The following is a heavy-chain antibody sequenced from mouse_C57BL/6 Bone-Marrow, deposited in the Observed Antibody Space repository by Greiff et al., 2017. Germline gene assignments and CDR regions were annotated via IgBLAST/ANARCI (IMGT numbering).Heavy chain of an antibody. CDR1: GFTFSDYG. CDR3: AKIGFAY. D-gene: IGHD5-1-1*01. V-gene: IGHV5-17*01. Sequence: EVMLVESGGGLVKPGGSLKLSCAASGFTFSDYGMHWVRQAPEKGLEWVAYISSGSSTIYYADTVKGRFTISRDNANNTLFLQMTSLRSEDTAMYYCAKIGFAYWGQGTLVTVSA. CDR2: ISSGSSTI. J-gene: IGHJ3*01.